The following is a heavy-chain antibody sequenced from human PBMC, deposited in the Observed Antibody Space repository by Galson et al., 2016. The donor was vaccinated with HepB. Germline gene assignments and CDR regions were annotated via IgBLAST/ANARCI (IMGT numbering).Heavy chain of an antibody. D-gene: IGHD6-19*01. CDR2: IYSGGST. V-gene: IGHV3-53*01. J-gene: IGHJ5*02. CDR1: GFTVSNNC. Sequence: SLRLSCAASGFTVSNNCMSWVRQAPGKGLEWVSVIYSGGSTYYADSVKGRFTISRDNSKNTLYLQMNSLRAEDTAVYYCARARYSSGLYNWFDPRGQGTLVAVSS. CDR3: ARARYSSGLYNWFDP.